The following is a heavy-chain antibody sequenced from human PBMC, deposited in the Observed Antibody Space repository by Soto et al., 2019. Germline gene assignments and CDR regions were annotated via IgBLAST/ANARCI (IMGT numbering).Heavy chain of an antibody. CDR2: INAANGDT. CDR1: GYTFTSYP. Sequence: QVQLVQSGADLREPGASVKVSCKASGYTFTSYPVHWVRQAPGQRLQWMGWINAANGDTGYSQKFQGRVTFTRDTSASTLYMELSSLTYEDTAVYYCARKDYYGAGIYYFDHWGQGTLVTVSS. J-gene: IGHJ4*02. V-gene: IGHV1-3*01. D-gene: IGHD3-10*01. CDR3: ARKDYYGAGIYYFDH.